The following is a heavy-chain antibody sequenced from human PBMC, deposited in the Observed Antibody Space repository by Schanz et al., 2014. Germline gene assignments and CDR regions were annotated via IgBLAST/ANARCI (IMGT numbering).Heavy chain of an antibody. Sequence: EVQLLESGGGLAQPGGSLRLSCAASGFTLSNYAMSWVRQARGKGLEWVSAMNESHSTIYYADSVRGRFTISRDNSKNTLYLQMNSLRAEDTAVYYCAKDGPGGSGSYSADGGMDVWGQGTTVTVSS. D-gene: IGHD3-10*01. CDR1: GFTLSNYA. CDR2: MNESHSTI. J-gene: IGHJ6*02. V-gene: IGHV3-23*01. CDR3: AKDGPGGSGSYSADGGMDV.